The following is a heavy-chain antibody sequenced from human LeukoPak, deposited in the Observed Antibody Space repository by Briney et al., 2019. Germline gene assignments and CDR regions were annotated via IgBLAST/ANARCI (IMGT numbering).Heavy chain of an antibody. CDR2: ISNDGSNK. D-gene: IGHD1-1*01. CDR1: GFTFSSYA. V-gene: IGHV3-30*07. Sequence: PGGSLRLSCAASGFTFSSYAMHWVRQAPGKGLEWVAVISNDGSNKYYADSVKGRFTISRDNARNSLYLQMNSLRDEDTALYYCVRRGYLDIWGQGTMVTVSS. CDR3: VRRGYLDI. J-gene: IGHJ3*02.